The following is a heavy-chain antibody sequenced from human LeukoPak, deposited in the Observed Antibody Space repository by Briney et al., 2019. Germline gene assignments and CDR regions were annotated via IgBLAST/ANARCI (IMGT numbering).Heavy chain of an antibody. V-gene: IGHV3-21*01. CDR3: ARDGGNGGSQFGY. J-gene: IGHJ4*02. D-gene: IGHD1-1*01. CDR1: GFTFSSYS. CDR2: ISSSSSYI. Sequence: PGGSLRLSCAASGFTFSSYSMNWVRQAPGKGLEWVSSISSSSSYIYYADSVKGRFTISRDNAKNSLYLQMNSLRAEDTAVYYCARDGGNGGSQFGYWGQGTLVTVSS.